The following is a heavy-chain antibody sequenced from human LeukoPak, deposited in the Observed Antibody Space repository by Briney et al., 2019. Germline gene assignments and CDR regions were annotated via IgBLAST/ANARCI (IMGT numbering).Heavy chain of an antibody. V-gene: IGHV4-39*07. CDR1: GGSISSGSYY. J-gene: IGHJ4*02. Sequence: PSETLSLTCTVSGGSISSGSYYWSWIRQPPGKGLEWIGEINHSGSTNYNPSLKSRVTISVDTSKNQFSLKLSSVTAADTAVYYCARRNWGVDYWGQGTLVTVSS. CDR2: INHSGST. D-gene: IGHD7-27*01. CDR3: ARRNWGVDY.